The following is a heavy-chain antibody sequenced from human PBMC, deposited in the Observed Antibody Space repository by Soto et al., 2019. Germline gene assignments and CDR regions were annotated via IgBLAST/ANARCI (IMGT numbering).Heavy chain of an antibody. D-gene: IGHD3-10*01. Sequence: QVQLVQSGAEVKKPGASVKVSCKASGYTFTSYYMHWVRQAPGQGLEWMGIINPSGGSTSYAQKFQGSGTMTRDTSTGTGYMELSSLRSEDTAVYYCARGDLEGSGSYGYWGQGTLVTVSS. CDR3: ARGDLEGSGSYGY. CDR1: GYTFTSYY. CDR2: INPSGGST. V-gene: IGHV1-46*01. J-gene: IGHJ4*02.